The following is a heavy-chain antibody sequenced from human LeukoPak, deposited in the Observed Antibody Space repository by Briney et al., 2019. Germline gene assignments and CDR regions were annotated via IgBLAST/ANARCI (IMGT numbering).Heavy chain of an antibody. CDR3: DRDRRDIVVVPAAMPVSYYYYGMDV. CDR2: IIPIFGTA. J-gene: IGHJ6*02. V-gene: IGHV1-69*13. D-gene: IGHD2-2*01. Sequence: SVKVSCKASGGTFSSYAISWVRQAPGQGLEWMGGIIPIFGTANYAQKFQGRVTITADESTSTAYMELSSLRSEDTAVYYCDRDRRDIVVVPAAMPVSYYYYGMDVWGQGTTVTVSS. CDR1: GGTFSSYA.